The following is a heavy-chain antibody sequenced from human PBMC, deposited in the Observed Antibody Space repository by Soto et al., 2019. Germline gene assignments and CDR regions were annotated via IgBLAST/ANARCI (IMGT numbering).Heavy chain of an antibody. CDR1: GFSFSSYA. CDR2: VSGSGSNT. D-gene: IGHD3-22*01. Sequence: PGGSLRLSCAATGFSFSSYAMSWVRQAPGTGLKWVSTVSGSGSNTYYADSVKGRFTISRDNSKNTLYLQMNSLRAEDTAVYYCAKGEDRMGYYDSSMDYWGQGTLVTVSS. CDR3: AKGEDRMGYYDSSMDY. V-gene: IGHV3-23*01. J-gene: IGHJ4*02.